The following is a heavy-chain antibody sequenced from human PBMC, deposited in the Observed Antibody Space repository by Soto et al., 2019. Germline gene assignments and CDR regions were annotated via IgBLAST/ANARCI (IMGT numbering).Heavy chain of an antibody. V-gene: IGHV4-59*01. CDR2: ISNSGNT. D-gene: IGHD6-13*01. CDR1: GGSISSYY. CDR3: ARXEGLGYSSSWYDY. Sequence: QVQLQESGPGLVKPSETLSLTCSVSGGSISSYYWSWIRQPPGKGLEWIGYISNSGNTNYNPSLRSRATISSDTSKNQFSLXLNSVTAADTAVYYCARXEGLGYSSSWYDYWGQGTLVTVSS. J-gene: IGHJ4*02.